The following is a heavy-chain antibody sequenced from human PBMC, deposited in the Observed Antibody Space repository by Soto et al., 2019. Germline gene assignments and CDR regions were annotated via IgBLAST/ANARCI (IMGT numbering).Heavy chain of an antibody. CDR3: ARDDSGARSFSCYY. CDR2: ISSSGSYI. D-gene: IGHD1-26*01. V-gene: IGHV3-21*01. Sequence: GGSLRLSCAASGFTFSSYTMNWVRQAPGKGLEWVSSISSSGSYIYYADSVKGRFTISRDNAKNSLYLQMNSLRVEDTAVYYCARDDSGARSFSCYYWGQGTLVTVSS. J-gene: IGHJ4*02. CDR1: GFTFSSYT.